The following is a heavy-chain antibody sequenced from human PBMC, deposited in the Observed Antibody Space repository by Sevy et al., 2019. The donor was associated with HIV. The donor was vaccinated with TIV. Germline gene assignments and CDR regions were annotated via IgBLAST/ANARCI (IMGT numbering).Heavy chain of an antibody. J-gene: IGHJ4*02. CDR2: MSSGIT. V-gene: IGHV4-31*03. Sequence: SETLSLTCTVSGASVSSAGSYWNWIRQYPGRGLEWIGFMSSGITYYSPSLESRVTISVDTSKNQFSLHVTSATAADTAVYYCARDLVRAHCTGRCYPAGRFDSWGQGTLVTISS. D-gene: IGHD2-8*02. CDR1: GASVSSAGSY. CDR3: ARDLVRAHCTGRCYPAGRFDS.